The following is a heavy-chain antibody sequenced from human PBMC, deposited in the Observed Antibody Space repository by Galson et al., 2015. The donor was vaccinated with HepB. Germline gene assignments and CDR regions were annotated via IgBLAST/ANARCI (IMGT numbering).Heavy chain of an antibody. Sequence: LRLSCAASGFTFSSYTMNWVRRAPGKGLEWVSYISTSSGTIYYADSVKGRFTISRDNAKNSLYLQMNSLRAEDTAVYYCARCDFGGGYWYFDLWGRGALVTVSS. CDR3: ARCDFGGGYWYFDL. J-gene: IGHJ2*01. CDR1: GFTFSSYT. V-gene: IGHV3-48*01. D-gene: IGHD3-10*01. CDR2: ISTSSGTI.